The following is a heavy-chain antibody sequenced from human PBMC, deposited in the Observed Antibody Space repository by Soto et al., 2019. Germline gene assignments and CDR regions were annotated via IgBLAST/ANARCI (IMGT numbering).Heavy chain of an antibody. Sequence: EVQLVESGGDLVKPGRSLRLSCVGSGFIFRDYAISWFRQAPGKGLQWVSFIRSNIYDGTTEYAASVKGRFTVSRDDSNTIAYLQMNSLETEDTGIYYCTRVSPDCSDGSCYPLDWGQGTLVTVSS. CDR2: IRSNIYDGTT. D-gene: IGHD2-15*01. CDR3: TRVSPDCSDGSCYPLD. J-gene: IGHJ4*02. V-gene: IGHV3-49*05. CDR1: GFIFRDYA.